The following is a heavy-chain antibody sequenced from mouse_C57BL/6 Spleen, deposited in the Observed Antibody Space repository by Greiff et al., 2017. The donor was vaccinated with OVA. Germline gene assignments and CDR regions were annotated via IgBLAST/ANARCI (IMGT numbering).Heavy chain of an antibody. CDR2: IDPEDGET. D-gene: IGHD1-1*01. CDR1: GFNITDYY. CDR3: AHYGSSYYLAY. Sequence: EVQLQQSGAELVKPGASVKLSCTASGFNITDYYMHWVKQRTEQGLEWIGRIDPEDGETKYAPKFQGKATITADTSSNTAYLQRSSLTSEDTAVYYCAHYGSSYYLAYWGQGTLVTVSA. J-gene: IGHJ3*01. V-gene: IGHV14-2*01.